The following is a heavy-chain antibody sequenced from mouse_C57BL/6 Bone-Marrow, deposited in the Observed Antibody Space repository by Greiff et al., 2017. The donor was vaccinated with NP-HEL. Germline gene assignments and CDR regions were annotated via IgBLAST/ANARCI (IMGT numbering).Heavy chain of an antibody. J-gene: IGHJ1*03. CDR3: AKDDGNYYWYFDV. V-gene: IGHV1-81*01. Sequence: QVQLQQSGAELARPGASVKLSCKASGYTFTSYGISWVKQRTGQGLEWIGEIYPRSGNTYYNEKFKGKATLTADKSSSTAYMELRSLTSEDSAVYFCAKDDGNYYWYFDVWGTGTTVTVSS. CDR2: IYPRSGNT. CDR1: GYTFTSYG. D-gene: IGHD2-3*01.